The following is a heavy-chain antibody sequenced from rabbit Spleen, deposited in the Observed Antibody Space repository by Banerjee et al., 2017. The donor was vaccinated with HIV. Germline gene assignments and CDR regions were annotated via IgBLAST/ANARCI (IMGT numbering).Heavy chain of an antibody. D-gene: IGHD8-1*01. CDR1: GFTLSSYYM. Sequence: QEQLKETGGGLVQPGGSLTLSCTASGFTLSSYYMNWVRQAPGKGLEWISCIAGSSSGFTYSATWAKGRFTCSKTSSTTVTLQMTSLTVADTATYFCARDSGTSFSSYGMDLWGQGTLVTVS. CDR3: ARDSGTSFSSYGMDL. V-gene: IGHV1S45*01. CDR2: IAGSSSGFT. J-gene: IGHJ6*01.